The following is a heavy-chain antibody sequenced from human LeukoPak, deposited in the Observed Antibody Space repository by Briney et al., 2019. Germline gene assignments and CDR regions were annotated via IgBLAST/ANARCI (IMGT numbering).Heavy chain of an antibody. V-gene: IGHV4-34*01. CDR1: GGSFSGYY. CDR2: INHSGST. J-gene: IGHJ5*02. Sequence: SETLSLTCAVYGGSFSGYYWCWIRQPPGKGLEWIGEINHSGSTNYNPSLKSRVTISVDTSKNQFSLKLSSVTAADTAVYYCARRGVLAANTLWFDPWGQGTLVTVSS. D-gene: IGHD2-2*01. CDR3: ARRGVLAANTLWFDP.